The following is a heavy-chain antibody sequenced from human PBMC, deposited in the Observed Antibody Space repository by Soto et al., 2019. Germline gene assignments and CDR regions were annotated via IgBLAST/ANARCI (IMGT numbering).Heavy chain of an antibody. CDR3: AREGGRTYYYDSSGYFPYYFDY. CDR1: GFTFSSYD. CDR2: VSASGSIT. J-gene: IGHJ4*02. Sequence: GGSLRLSCAASGFTFSSYDMSWVRQSPGKGLEWVSGVSASGSITSYADSAKGRFTISRDNAKNTVFLQMSSLRSEDTAVYYCAREGGRTYYYDSSGYFPYYFDYWGQGTLVTVSS. D-gene: IGHD3-22*01. V-gene: IGHV3-23*01.